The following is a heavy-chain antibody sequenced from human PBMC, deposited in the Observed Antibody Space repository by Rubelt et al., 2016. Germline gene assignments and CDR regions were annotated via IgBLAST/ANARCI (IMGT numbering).Heavy chain of an antibody. CDR2: INHSGST. Sequence: QVQLQQWGAGLLKPSETLSLTCAVYGGSFSGYYWSWIRQPPGKGLEWIGEINHSGSTNYNPSLKSRVTISVETSKNPFSLKLSSVTAANTAVYYCASGSSEWLMDAFDIWGQGTMVTVSS. J-gene: IGHJ3*02. CDR3: ASGSSEWLMDAFDI. D-gene: IGHD6-19*01. CDR1: GGSFSGYY. V-gene: IGHV4-34*01.